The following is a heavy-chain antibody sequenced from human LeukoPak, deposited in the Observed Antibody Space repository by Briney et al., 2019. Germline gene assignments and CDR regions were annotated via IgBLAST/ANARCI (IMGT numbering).Heavy chain of an antibody. CDR1: GGSISSYY. D-gene: IGHD3-3*01. V-gene: IGHV4-4*07. Sequence: SGTLSLTCTVSGGSISSYYWSWIRQPAGKGLEWIGRIYTSGSTNYNPSPKSRVTMSVDTSKNQFSLKLSSVTAADTAVYYCARDKLLYYYYYGMDVWGQGTTVTVSS. J-gene: IGHJ6*02. CDR3: ARDKLLYYYYYGMDV. CDR2: IYTSGST.